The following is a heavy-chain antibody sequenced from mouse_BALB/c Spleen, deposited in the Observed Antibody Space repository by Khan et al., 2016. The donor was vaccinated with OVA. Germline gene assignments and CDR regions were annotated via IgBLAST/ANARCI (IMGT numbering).Heavy chain of an antibody. D-gene: IGHD1-1*01. Sequence: EVKLQESGPGLVKPSQSLSLTCTVTGYSITSDYAWNWIRQFPGNKLEWMGFISYSGNTKYNPSLKSRISITRDTSKKQFFLQLNSVTTEDTATYYCARVYGGDFDYWGQGTTLTVSS. CDR2: ISYSGNT. CDR3: ARVYGGDFDY. V-gene: IGHV3-2*02. J-gene: IGHJ2*01. CDR1: GYSITSDYA.